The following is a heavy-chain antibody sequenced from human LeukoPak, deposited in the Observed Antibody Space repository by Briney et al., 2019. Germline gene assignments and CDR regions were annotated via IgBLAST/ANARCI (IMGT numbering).Heavy chain of an antibody. CDR3: AREGIVVLPYYFDY. CDR2: ISGSGGTT. V-gene: IGHV3-23*01. Sequence: GSLRLSCAASGFTFSNYAMNWVRQAPGKGLEWVSAISGSGGTTYYADSVKGRFTISRDNAKNSLSLQMNSLRADDTAVYYCAREGIVVLPYYFDYWGQGSLVTVSS. D-gene: IGHD3-10*01. CDR1: GFTFSNYA. J-gene: IGHJ4*02.